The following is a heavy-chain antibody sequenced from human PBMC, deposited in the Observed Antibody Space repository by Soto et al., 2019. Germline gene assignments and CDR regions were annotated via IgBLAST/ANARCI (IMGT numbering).Heavy chain of an antibody. CDR2: IYYSGST. Sequence: LSLTCTVSGGSISSYYWSWIRQPPGKGLEWIEYIYYSGSTNYNPSLKSRVTISVDTSKNQFSLKLSSVTAADTAVYYCARRYGDCFDYWGQGTLVTVSS. CDR3: ARRYGDCFDY. CDR1: GGSISSYY. D-gene: IGHD4-17*01. J-gene: IGHJ4*02. V-gene: IGHV4-59*08.